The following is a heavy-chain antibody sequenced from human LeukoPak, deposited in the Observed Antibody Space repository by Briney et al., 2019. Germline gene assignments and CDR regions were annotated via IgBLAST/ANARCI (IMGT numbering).Heavy chain of an antibody. CDR2: ISSSSSYI. CDR3: ARDIRVVGATTGDY. J-gene: IGHJ4*02. D-gene: IGHD1-26*01. CDR1: GFTFSSYS. Sequence: GGSLRLSRAASGFTFSSYSMNWVRQAPGKGLGWVSSISSSSSYIYYADSVKGRFTISRDNAKNSLYLQMNSLRAEDTAVYYCARDIRVVGATTGDYWGQGTLVTVSS. V-gene: IGHV3-21*01.